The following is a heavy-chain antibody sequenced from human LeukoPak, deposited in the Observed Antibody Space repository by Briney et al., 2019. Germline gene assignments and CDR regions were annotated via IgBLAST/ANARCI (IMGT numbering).Heavy chain of an antibody. Sequence: ASVKVSCEASGYTFTGYYMHWVRQGPGQRLEWMGWINPNSGDTNYAQKFQGRVTMTRDTSISTAYMELSRLTSDDTTVYYCARSVAATPCNWFDPWGQGTLVTVSS. CDR1: GYTFTGYY. J-gene: IGHJ5*02. CDR2: INPNSGDT. CDR3: ARSVAATPCNWFDP. D-gene: IGHD2-15*01. V-gene: IGHV1-2*02.